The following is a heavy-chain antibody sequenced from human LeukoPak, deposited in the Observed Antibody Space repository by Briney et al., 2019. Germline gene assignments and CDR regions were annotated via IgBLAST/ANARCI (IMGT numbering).Heavy chain of an antibody. CDR3: ARSWHFDY. CDR2: ISYDGSNK. J-gene: IGHJ4*02. V-gene: IGHV3-30-3*01. D-gene: IGHD5-24*01. CDR1: GFTFSSYA. Sequence: PGGSLILSCAASGFTFSSYAMHWVRQAPGKGLEWVAVISYDGSNKYYADSVKGRFTISRDNSKNTLYLQMNSLRAEDTAVYYCARSWHFDYWGQGTLVTVSS.